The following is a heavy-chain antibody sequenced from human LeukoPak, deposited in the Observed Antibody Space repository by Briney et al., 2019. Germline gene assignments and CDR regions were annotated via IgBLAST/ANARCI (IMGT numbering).Heavy chain of an antibody. CDR3: ANLGSSELRVPASQGN. V-gene: IGHV3-23*01. J-gene: IGHJ4*02. CDR2: VNARGYST. Sequence: GGSLRLSCAVSGFTVSSNYMSWARQAAGKGLEWVSAVNARGYSTYYADSVKGRFTISRDNSINTVFLQMSSLRVEDTAVYYCANLGSSELRVPASQGNWGQGTLVTVSS. CDR1: GFTVSSNY. D-gene: IGHD2-2*01.